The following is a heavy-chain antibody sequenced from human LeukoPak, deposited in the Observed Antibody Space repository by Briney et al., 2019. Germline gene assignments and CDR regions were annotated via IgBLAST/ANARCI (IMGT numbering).Heavy chain of an antibody. CDR3: ARESYGDHYFDY. CDR2: ISYDGSNK. CDR1: GFTFSSYG. J-gene: IGHJ4*02. V-gene: IGHV3-30*19. Sequence: PGRSLRLSCAASGFTFSSYGMHWVRQAPGKGLEWVAVISYDGSNKYYADPVKGRFTISRDNSKNTLYLQMNSLRAEDTAVYSCARESYGDHYFDYWGQGTLVTVSS. D-gene: IGHD4-17*01.